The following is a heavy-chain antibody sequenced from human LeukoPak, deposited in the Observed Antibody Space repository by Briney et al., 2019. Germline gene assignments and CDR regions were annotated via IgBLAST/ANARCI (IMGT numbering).Heavy chain of an antibody. CDR3: ARAGSVMAGYSSSWYSDAFDI. CDR1: GFTFSSYN. D-gene: IGHD6-13*01. Sequence: GGSLRLSCAASGFTFSSYNMNWVRQAPGKGLEWVSYISSSSSTIYYADSVKGRFTISRDNAKNSLYLQMNSLRAEDTAVYYCARAGSVMAGYSSSWYSDAFDIWGQGTMVTVSS. V-gene: IGHV3-48*01. J-gene: IGHJ3*02. CDR2: ISSSSSTI.